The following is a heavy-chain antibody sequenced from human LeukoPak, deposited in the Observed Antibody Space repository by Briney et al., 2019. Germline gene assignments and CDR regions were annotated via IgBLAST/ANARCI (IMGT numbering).Heavy chain of an antibody. Sequence: GRSLRLSCAASGFSFSNYGMHWVRQAPCKGLEWVAVIWYDGANKYYADSVKGRFTISRDMPKNTLYLQMNSLRAEDTAVYYCAREGIVATLDYWGQGTMVTVSS. V-gene: IGHV3-33*01. D-gene: IGHD5-12*01. CDR1: GFSFSNYG. J-gene: IGHJ4*02. CDR2: IWYDGANK. CDR3: AREGIVATLDY.